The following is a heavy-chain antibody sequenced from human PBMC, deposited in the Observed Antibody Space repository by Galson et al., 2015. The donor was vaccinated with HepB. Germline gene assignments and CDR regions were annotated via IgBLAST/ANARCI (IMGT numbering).Heavy chain of an antibody. CDR3: ARVIAARADFDY. J-gene: IGHJ4*02. D-gene: IGHD6-6*01. CDR2: ISYDGSNK. Sequence: SLRLSCAASGFTFSSYAMHWVRQAPGKGLEWVAVISYDGSNKYYADSVKGRFTISRDNSKNTLYLQMNSLRAEDTAVYYCARVIAARADFDYWGQGTLVTVSS. V-gene: IGHV3-30-3*01. CDR1: GFTFSSYA.